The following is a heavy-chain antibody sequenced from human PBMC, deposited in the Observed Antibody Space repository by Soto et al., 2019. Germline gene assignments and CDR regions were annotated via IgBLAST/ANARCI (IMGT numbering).Heavy chain of an antibody. V-gene: IGHV3-11*01. Sequence: SSSGSAIYYADSVKGRFTISRDNAKNSLYLQMNSLRAEDTAVYYCARDKAVAGLRVNWFDPWGQGTLVTVSS. CDR2: SSSGSAI. D-gene: IGHD6-19*01. J-gene: IGHJ5*02. CDR3: ARDKAVAGLRVNWFDP.